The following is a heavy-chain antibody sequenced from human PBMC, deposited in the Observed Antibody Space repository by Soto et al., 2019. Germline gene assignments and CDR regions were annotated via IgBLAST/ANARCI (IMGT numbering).Heavy chain of an antibody. J-gene: IGHJ6*02. D-gene: IGHD3-9*01. CDR3: ARSTYYDILSGSYYYYAMDV. CDR1: EFTFDKYY. Sequence: GGSLRLSCAASEFTFDKYYMTWVRQAPGKGPEWVSVIYSEGTPYYADSVKGRFTISRENSNNTLYLHMNNLRAEDTAVYYCARSTYYDILSGSYYYYAMDVWGQGTTVTVSS. CDR2: IYSEGTP. V-gene: IGHV3-53*01.